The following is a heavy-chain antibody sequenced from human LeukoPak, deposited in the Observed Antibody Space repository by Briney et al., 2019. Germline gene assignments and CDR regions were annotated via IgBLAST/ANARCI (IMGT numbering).Heavy chain of an antibody. CDR3: ARGGPPVVY. Sequence: SETLSLTCTVSGGSISSYYWSWIRQPPGKGLEWIGYIYYSGSTNYNPSLKSRVTISVDTSKNQFSLKLSSVTAADTAVYYCARGGPPVVYWGQGTLVTVSS. V-gene: IGHV4-59*12. J-gene: IGHJ4*02. CDR1: GGSISSYY. CDR2: IYYSGST.